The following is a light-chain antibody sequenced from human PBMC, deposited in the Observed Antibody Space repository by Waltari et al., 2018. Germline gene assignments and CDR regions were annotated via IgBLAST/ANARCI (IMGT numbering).Light chain of an antibody. Sequence: DIQMTQSPSSLSASVGDRVTITCRASQSINSYLNWYQQKPGKAPNLLIYAASSLQSGVPSRFSGRRSGTDFTLTISSLQPEDFATYYCQQSYSTLGLTFGGGTKVEIK. J-gene: IGKJ4*01. CDR1: QSINSY. CDR2: AAS. V-gene: IGKV1-39*01. CDR3: QQSYSTLGLT.